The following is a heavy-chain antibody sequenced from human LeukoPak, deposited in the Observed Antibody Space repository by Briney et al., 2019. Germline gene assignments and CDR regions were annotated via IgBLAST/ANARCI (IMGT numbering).Heavy chain of an antibody. Sequence: SETLSLACTVSGGSITSYYWTWIRQPPGKGLEWIGSIYYSGSTNYNPSLKSRVTISVDTSKNQFSLKLTSVTATDTAVYFCARGPLEDLFSDAFDIWGQGTKVTVSS. D-gene: IGHD3-10*01. CDR1: GGSITSYY. V-gene: IGHV4-59*01. J-gene: IGHJ3*02. CDR2: IYYSGST. CDR3: ARGPLEDLFSDAFDI.